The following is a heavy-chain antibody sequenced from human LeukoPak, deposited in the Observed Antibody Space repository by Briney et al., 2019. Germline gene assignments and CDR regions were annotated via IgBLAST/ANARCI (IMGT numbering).Heavy chain of an antibody. CDR1: GDTFSTYA. CDR3: ARDLYYYGSGSYRAGNYFDY. CDR2: IIPIFGTA. V-gene: IGHV1-69*06. Sequence: SVTVSCKASGDTFSTYAITWVRQAPGQGLEWMGGIIPIFGTANYAQKFQGRVTITADKSTSTAYMELSSLRSEDTAVYYCARDLYYYGSGSYRAGNYFDYWGQGTLVTVSS. D-gene: IGHD3-10*01. J-gene: IGHJ4*02.